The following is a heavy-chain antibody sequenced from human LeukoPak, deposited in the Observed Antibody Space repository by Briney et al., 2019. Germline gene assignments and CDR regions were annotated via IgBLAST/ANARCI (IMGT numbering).Heavy chain of an antibody. CDR3: AKASSGWSFDY. Sequence: GGSLRLSCVASGITFSSYEMSWVRQAPGKGLERVSSISSSSSYIYYADSVKGRFTISRDNSKNTLYLQLNSMRAEDTAVYYCAKASSGWSFDYWGQGTLVTVSS. V-gene: IGHV3-21*04. D-gene: IGHD6-19*01. J-gene: IGHJ4*02. CDR2: ISSSSSYI. CDR1: GITFSSYE.